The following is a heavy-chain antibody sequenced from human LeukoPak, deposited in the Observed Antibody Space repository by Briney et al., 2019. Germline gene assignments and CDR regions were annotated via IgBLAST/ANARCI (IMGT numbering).Heavy chain of an antibody. CDR2: IYSGGST. CDR1: GFTVSSNY. Sequence: GGSLRLSCAASGFTVSSNYMSWVRQAPGKGLEWVSVIYSGGSTYYADSVKGRFTISRDNSKNTLYLQMNSLRAEDTAVYYCAKAARSSGWYKGFDYWGQGTLVTVSS. J-gene: IGHJ4*02. D-gene: IGHD6-19*01. CDR3: AKAARSSGWYKGFDY. V-gene: IGHV3-66*01.